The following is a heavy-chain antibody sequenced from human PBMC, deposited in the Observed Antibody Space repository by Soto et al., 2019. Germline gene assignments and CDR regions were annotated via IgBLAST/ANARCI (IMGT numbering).Heavy chain of an antibody. CDR1: GYTFTSYG. CDR3: ARAHFNPAYYYYMDV. V-gene: IGHV1-18*01. CDR2: ISAYNGNT. Sequence: ASVKIPCETSGYTFTSYGISGVRPAPGQGLEWMGWISAYNGNTNYAQKLQGRVTMTTGTSTSTAYMELRSLRSDDTAVYYCARAHFNPAYYYYMDVWGKGTTVTVSS. J-gene: IGHJ6*03.